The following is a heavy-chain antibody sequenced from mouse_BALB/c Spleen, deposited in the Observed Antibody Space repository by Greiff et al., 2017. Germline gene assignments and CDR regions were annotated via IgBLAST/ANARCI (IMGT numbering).Heavy chain of an antibody. CDR1: GYSITSDYA. Sequence: DVQLQESGPGLVKPSQSLSLTCTVTGYSITSDYAWNWIRQFPGNKLEWMGYISYSGSTSYNPSLKSRISITRDTSKNQFFLQLNSVTTEDTATYYCAREGTLRYYFDYWGQGTTLTVSS. CDR2: ISYSGST. J-gene: IGHJ2*01. D-gene: IGHD1-2*01. CDR3: AREGTLRYYFDY. V-gene: IGHV3-2*02.